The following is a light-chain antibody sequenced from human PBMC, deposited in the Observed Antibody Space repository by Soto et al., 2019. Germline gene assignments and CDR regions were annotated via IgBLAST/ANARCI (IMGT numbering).Light chain of an antibody. V-gene: IGKV3-20*01. CDR3: QQYGASPWT. CDR1: QSVSSNY. J-gene: IGKJ1*01. Sequence: EIVLTQSPGTLSLSPGERATLSLRASQSVSSNYLAWFQQKPGQAPRLLIYDTSTRATGIPDRFSGSGSGTDFTLTISRLEPEDFAVYHCQQYGASPWTFGQGTKVDNK. CDR2: DTS.